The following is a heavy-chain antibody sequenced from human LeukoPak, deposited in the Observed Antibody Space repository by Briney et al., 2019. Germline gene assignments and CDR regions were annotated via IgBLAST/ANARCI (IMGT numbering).Heavy chain of an antibody. CDR3: AREGISRKMDLDH. D-gene: IGHD2/OR15-2a*01. CDR1: GFTFSSHA. J-gene: IGHJ4*02. Sequence: GGSLRLSCAASGFTFSSHAMSWVRQAPEKGLEWVSSITNDNGDTFYADSVKGRFTISRDDSKNTLYLQMNSLRAEDTAVYYCAREGISRKMDLDHWGQGTLVTVSS. V-gene: IGHV3-23*01. CDR2: ITNDNGDT.